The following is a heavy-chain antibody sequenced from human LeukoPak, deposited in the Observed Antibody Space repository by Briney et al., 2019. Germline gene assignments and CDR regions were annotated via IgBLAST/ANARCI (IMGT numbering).Heavy chain of an antibody. CDR1: GGSISSYY. V-gene: IGHV4-59*12. Sequence: SETLSLTCTVSGGSISSYYWSWIRQPPGKGLEWIGYIYYSGSTNYNPSLKSRVTISVDTSKNQFSLKLSSVTAADTAVYYCARGHYYGSGSLGCDYWGQGTLVTVSS. CDR3: ARGHYYGSGSLGCDY. J-gene: IGHJ4*02. CDR2: IYYSGST. D-gene: IGHD3-10*01.